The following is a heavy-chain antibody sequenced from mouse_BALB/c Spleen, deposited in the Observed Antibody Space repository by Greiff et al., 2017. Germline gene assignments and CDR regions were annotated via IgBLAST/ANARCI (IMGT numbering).Heavy chain of an antibody. CDR2: ISSGGSYT. D-gene: IGHD1-1*01. V-gene: IGHV5-9-4*01. CDR3: ARDITTGYFDY. CDR1: GFTFSSYA. Sequence: EVNVVESGGGLVKPGGSLKLSCAASGFTFSSYAMSWVRQSPEKRLEWVAEISSGGSYTYYPDTVTGRFTISRDNAKNTLYLEMSSLRSEDTAMYYCARDITTGYFDYWGQGTTLTVSS. J-gene: IGHJ2*01.